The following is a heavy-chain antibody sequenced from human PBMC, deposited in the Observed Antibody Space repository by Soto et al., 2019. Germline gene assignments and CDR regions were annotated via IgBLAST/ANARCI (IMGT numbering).Heavy chain of an antibody. J-gene: IGHJ4*02. D-gene: IGHD3-22*01. V-gene: IGHV3-23*01. Sequence: EVQLLESGGGLVQPGGSLRLSCAASGFTFSNYAMSWVRQAPGKGLEWVSGIGGRATSAYYADSVKGRFAISRDNSYNTLFLQLNSLRAADTAVYYCAKSRYSDSSGDFYDFWGQGTRVSVSS. CDR1: GFTFSNYA. CDR3: AKSRYSDSSGDFYDF. CDR2: IGGRATSA.